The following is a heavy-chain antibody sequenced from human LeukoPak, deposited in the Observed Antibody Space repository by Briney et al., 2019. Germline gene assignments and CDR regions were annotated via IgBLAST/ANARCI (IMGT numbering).Heavy chain of an antibody. Sequence: SETLSLTCTVSGGSISDYYRGWIRQPPGKGLEWIGYIHNSGSTTYNPSLKSRVTISVDTSKNQFSLKLSSVTAADTAVYYCARVQEQWPLPDAFDYWGQGTLVTVSS. J-gene: IGHJ4*02. V-gene: IGHV4-59*12. CDR2: IHNSGST. D-gene: IGHD6-19*01. CDR1: GGSISDYY. CDR3: ARVQEQWPLPDAFDY.